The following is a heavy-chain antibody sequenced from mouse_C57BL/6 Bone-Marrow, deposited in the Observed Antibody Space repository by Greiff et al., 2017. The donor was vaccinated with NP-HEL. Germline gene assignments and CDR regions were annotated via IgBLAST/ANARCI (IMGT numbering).Heavy chain of an antibody. CDR3: ARSDYYGSSYRYWYFDV. Sequence: QVQLQQSGPELVKPGASVKLSCKASGYTFTSYDINWVKQRPGQGLELIGWIYPRDGSTKYNEKFKGKATLTLDTSSSTAYMELHSLTSEDSAVYFGARSDYYGSSYRYWYFDVWGTGTTVTVSS. J-gene: IGHJ1*03. CDR2: IYPRDGST. CDR1: GYTFTSYD. D-gene: IGHD1-1*01. V-gene: IGHV1-85*01.